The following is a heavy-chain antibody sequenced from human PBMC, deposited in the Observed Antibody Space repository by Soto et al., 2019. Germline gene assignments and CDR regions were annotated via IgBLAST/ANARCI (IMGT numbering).Heavy chain of an antibody. CDR3: ANDFWSEYS. CDR1: GSTFSRYE. J-gene: IGHJ5*02. V-gene: IGHV3-48*03. CDR2: ISGSSSMI. D-gene: IGHD3-3*01. Sequence: PGGSLRLSCAASGSTFSRYEMNWVRQAPGKGLEWDSYISGSSSMIYYADSVKGRFTISRDNAKNSLYLQMNSLRAEDTAVYYCANDFWSEYSWGQGTLVTVSS.